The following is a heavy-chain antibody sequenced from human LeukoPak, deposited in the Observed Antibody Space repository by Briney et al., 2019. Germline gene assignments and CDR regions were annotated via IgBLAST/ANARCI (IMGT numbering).Heavy chain of an antibody. CDR1: GGSISTYY. D-gene: IGHD3-10*01. Sequence: SETLSLTCTVSGGSISTYYWSWIRQPPGKGLEWIGYIYYTGSTSYNPSLKSRVTMSLDASKNQFSLELNSVTPADTAVYYCASLGSGSRYYYYYYMDVWGKGTTVTISS. V-gene: IGHV4-59*01. J-gene: IGHJ6*03. CDR3: ASLGSGSRYYYYYYMDV. CDR2: IYYTGST.